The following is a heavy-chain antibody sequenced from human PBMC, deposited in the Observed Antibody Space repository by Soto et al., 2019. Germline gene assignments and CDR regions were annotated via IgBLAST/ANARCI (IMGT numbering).Heavy chain of an antibody. D-gene: IGHD6-13*01. Sequence: PGGSLRLSCQTSGFSFSSYAMHWVRQAPGRGLEWVGVISYDGSHTFYGQSVKGRFTITRDNSKNTLYLQMPNLTTDGTGVYYCAKVAGVATGGTVGGLDPWGQGTLVTVSS. V-gene: IGHV3-30*18. CDR1: GFSFSSYA. J-gene: IGHJ5*02. CDR3: AKVAGVATGGTVGGLDP. CDR2: ISYDGSHT.